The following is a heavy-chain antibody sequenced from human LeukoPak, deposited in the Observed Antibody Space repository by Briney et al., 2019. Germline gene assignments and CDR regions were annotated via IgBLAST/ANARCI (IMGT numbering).Heavy chain of an antibody. V-gene: IGHV4-59*01. J-gene: IGHJ3*02. CDR1: GGSIRSYY. Sequence: SETLSLTCTVSGGSIRSYYWSWIRQPPGKGLEWIGYIYYSGSTSYNPSLKSRVTISADTSKNQFSLKLTSVNAADTAVYYCARVGSRGNAFDIWGQGTMVTVSS. CDR3: ARVGSRGNAFDI. CDR2: IYYSGST. D-gene: IGHD1-26*01.